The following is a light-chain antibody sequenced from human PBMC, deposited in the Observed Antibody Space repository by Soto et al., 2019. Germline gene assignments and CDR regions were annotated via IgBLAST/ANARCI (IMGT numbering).Light chain of an antibody. J-gene: IGKJ1*01. CDR2: DAS. V-gene: IGKV3-15*01. CDR3: QQYNNWPRT. Sequence: EIVMTQSPATLSVSPGERATLSCRASQSVSRNLAWYQLKPGQAPRLLIYDASTRATGIPARFSGSGSGTEFTLTISSPQSEDFAVYYCQQYNNWPRTFGQGTKVEIK. CDR1: QSVSRN.